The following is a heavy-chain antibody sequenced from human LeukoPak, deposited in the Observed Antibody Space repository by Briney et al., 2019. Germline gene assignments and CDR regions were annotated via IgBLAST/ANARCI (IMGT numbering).Heavy chain of an antibody. CDR2: ISSSSSYI. CDR3: ARDRPAAGFSDAFDI. V-gene: IGHV3-21*01. Sequence: PGGSLRLSCAASGFTFSSYSMNWVRQAPGKGLEWVSSISSSSSYIYYADSVKGRFTISRDNAKNSLYLQMNSLRAEDTAVYYCARDRPAAGFSDAFDIWGQGTMVTVSS. J-gene: IGHJ3*02. CDR1: GFTFSSYS.